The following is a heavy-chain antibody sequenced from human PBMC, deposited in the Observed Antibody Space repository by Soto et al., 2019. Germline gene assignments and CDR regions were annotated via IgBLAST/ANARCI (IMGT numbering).Heavy chain of an antibody. V-gene: IGHV3-33*01. CDR1: GFTFSSYG. D-gene: IGHD3-9*01. CDR3: ARAGVLGKTYDILTGYDPFDY. CDR2: IWYDGSNK. J-gene: IGHJ4*02. Sequence: GGSLRLSCAASGFTFSSYGMHWVRQAPGKGLEWVAVIWYDGSNKYYADSVKGRFTISRDNSKNTLYLQMNSLRAEDTAVYYCARAGVLGKTYDILTGYDPFDYWGQGTLVTVSS.